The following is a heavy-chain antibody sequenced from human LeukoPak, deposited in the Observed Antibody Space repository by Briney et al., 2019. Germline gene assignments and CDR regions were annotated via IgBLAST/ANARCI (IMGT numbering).Heavy chain of an antibody. CDR3: ARHSREYDFWSGYSPLDY. CDR2: IYYSGST. V-gene: IGHV4-39*01. CDR1: GGSISSSSYY. J-gene: IGHJ4*02. Sequence: SETLSLTCTVSGGSISSSSYYWGWIRQPPGKGLEWIGSIYYSGSTYYNPSLKSRVTISVDTSKNQFSLKLSSVTAADMAVYYCARHSREYDFWSGYSPLDYWGQGTLVTVSS. D-gene: IGHD3-3*01.